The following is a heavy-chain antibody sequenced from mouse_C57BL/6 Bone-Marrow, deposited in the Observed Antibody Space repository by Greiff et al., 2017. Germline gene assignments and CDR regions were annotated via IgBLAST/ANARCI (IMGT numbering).Heavy chain of an antibody. CDR1: GYTFTSYW. Sequence: QVQLQQPGAELVMPGASVKLSCKASGYTFTSYWMHWVKQRPGQGLEWIGEIDPSDSYTNYNQKFKGKSTLTVDKSSSTAYMQLSSLTSEDSAVYYCARRSIYDGSHWYFDVWGTGTTVTVSS. J-gene: IGHJ1*03. D-gene: IGHD2-3*01. CDR2: IDPSDSYT. V-gene: IGHV1-69*01. CDR3: ARRSIYDGSHWYFDV.